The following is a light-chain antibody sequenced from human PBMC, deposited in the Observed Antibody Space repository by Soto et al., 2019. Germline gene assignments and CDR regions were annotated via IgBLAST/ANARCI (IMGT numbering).Light chain of an antibody. CDR3: QQYNSYPLT. CDR1: QTISSW. CDR2: KAS. V-gene: IGKV1-5*03. J-gene: IGKJ4*01. Sequence: DIQMTQSPSTLSGSVGDRVTIXXRATQTISSWLAWYQQKPGEAPQLLIYKASNLESGVPSRFSGSGSGTDFTLTISSLQPDDFATYYCQQYNSYPLTFGGGTKVDIK.